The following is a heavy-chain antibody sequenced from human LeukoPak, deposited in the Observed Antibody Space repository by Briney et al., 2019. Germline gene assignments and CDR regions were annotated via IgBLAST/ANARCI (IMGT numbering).Heavy chain of an antibody. J-gene: IGHJ5*02. CDR1: GFTFSSYG. CDR2: IWYDGSNK. V-gene: IGHV3-33*01. D-gene: IGHD6-6*01. CDR3: ARGSSSVSTRFDP. Sequence: GGSLRLSCAASGFTFSSYGMHWVRPAPGKGLECVAVIWYDGSNKYYADSVKGRFTISRDNSKNTLYLQMNSLRAEDTAVYYCARGSSSVSTRFDPWGQGTLVTVSS.